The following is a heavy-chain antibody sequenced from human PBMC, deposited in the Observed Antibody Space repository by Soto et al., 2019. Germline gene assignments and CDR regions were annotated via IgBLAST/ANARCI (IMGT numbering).Heavy chain of an antibody. CDR3: ARDKSELPGYCSGGSCSSAFDI. CDR1: GCSISSSSYY. V-gene: IGHV4-39*07. D-gene: IGHD2-15*01. J-gene: IGHJ3*02. CDR2: IYYSGST. Sequence: SETLSLTCTVSGCSISSSSYYWGWIRQPPGKGLEWIGSIYYSGSTYYNPSLKSRVTISVDTSKNQFSLKLSSVTAADTAVYYCARDKSELPGYCSGGSCSSAFDIWGQGTMVTVSS.